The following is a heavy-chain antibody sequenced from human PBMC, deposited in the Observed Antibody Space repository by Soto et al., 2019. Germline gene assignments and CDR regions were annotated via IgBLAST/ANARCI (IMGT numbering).Heavy chain of an antibody. J-gene: IGHJ3*02. V-gene: IGHV3-11*01. CDR1: GFTFSDYY. CDR2: ISSSGSTI. CDR3: ARVLGCSGGSCYSERDAFDI. D-gene: IGHD2-15*01. Sequence: QVQLVESGGGLVKPGGSLRLSCAASGFTFSDYYMSWIRQAPGKGLEWVSYISSSGSTIYYADSVKGRFTISRDNAKNSLYLQMYSLRAEDTAVYYCARVLGCSGGSCYSERDAFDIWGQGTMVTVSS.